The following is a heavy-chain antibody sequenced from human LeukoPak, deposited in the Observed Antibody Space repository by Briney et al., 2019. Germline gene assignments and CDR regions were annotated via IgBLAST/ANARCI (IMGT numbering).Heavy chain of an antibody. J-gene: IGHJ4*02. V-gene: IGHV3-69-1*01. Sequence: GGSLRLSCAASGFTLSSNYMSWVRQAPGKGLEWVSSIISSSYIYYADSVQGRFTVSRDNAKNSLYLQMNSMSAEDTAVYYCARRDEAYDSIDYWGQGTLVTVSS. CDR1: GFTLSSNY. D-gene: IGHD5-24*01. CDR2: IISSSYI. CDR3: ARRDEAYDSIDY.